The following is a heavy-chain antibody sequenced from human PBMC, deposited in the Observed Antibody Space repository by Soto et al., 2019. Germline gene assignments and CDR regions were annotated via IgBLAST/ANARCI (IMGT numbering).Heavy chain of an antibody. J-gene: IGHJ6*02. V-gene: IGHV1-69*12. CDR3: ASCLVTTYFYYYGMDV. D-gene: IGHD4-17*01. CDR1: GGTFSRYS. Sequence: QVQLVQSGAEVKKPGSSVKVSCKASGGTFSRYSISWVRQAPGQGLEWMGGIVPVFGTTNYEQKFQGRVTITADESTSTVYMELSSLTSDDTAVYYCASCLVTTYFYYYGMDVWGQGTTVTVSS. CDR2: IVPVFGTT.